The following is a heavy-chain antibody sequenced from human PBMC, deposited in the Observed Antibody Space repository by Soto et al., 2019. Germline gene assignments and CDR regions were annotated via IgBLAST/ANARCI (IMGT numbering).Heavy chain of an antibody. D-gene: IGHD2-2*01. V-gene: IGHV4-39*01. CDR3: ARHKGSSRRAFDI. Sequence: QLQLQESGPGLVKPSETLSLTCTVSGGSISSSSYYWGWIRQPPGKGLGWIGSIYYSGSTYYNPSLKSRVTISVDTTKNQLALKLSSVTAADTAVYYCARHKGSSRRAFDIWGQGTMVTVSS. CDR1: GGSISSSSYY. CDR2: IYYSGST. J-gene: IGHJ3*02.